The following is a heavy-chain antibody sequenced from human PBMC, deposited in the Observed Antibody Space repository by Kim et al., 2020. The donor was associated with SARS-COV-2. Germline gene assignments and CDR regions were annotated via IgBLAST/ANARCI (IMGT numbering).Heavy chain of an antibody. CDR1: GFTFSSYW. Sequence: GGSLRLSCAASGFTFSSYWMSWVRQAPGKGLEWVANIKQDGSEKYYVDSVKGRFTISRDNAKNSLYLQMNSLRAEDTAVYYCARDHLLRFLEWPTVCDYWGQGTLVTVSS. J-gene: IGHJ4*02. CDR2: IKQDGSEK. D-gene: IGHD3-3*01. CDR3: ARDHLLRFLEWPTVCDY. V-gene: IGHV3-7*03.